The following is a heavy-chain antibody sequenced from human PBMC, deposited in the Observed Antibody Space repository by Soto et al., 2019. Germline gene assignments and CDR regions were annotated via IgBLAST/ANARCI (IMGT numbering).Heavy chain of an antibody. Sequence: QITLKESGPTLVNPTQTLTLTCTFSGFSLSTRGVGVGWIRQSPGKAQEWLALIYWDDARRYSPSLQNRLSITKDTSKNQVVLTMTNMDPEDTGISYCAHRRSNKFDPWGQGTLVAV. CDR1: GFSLSTRGVG. J-gene: IGHJ5*02. CDR2: IYWDDAR. V-gene: IGHV2-5*02. CDR3: AHRRSNKFDP.